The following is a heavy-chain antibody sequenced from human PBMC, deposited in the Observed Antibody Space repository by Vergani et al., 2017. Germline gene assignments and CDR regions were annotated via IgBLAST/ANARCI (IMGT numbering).Heavy chain of an antibody. CDR2: IWYDGSNK. J-gene: IGHJ3*02. CDR3: ARTNSRRNDAFDI. V-gene: IGHV3-33*01. D-gene: IGHD1-26*01. CDR1: GFTFSSYG. Sequence: QVQLVESGGGVVQPGRSLRLSCAASGFTFSSYGMHWVRQAPGKGLEWVAVIWYDGSNKYYADSVMGRFTISRDNSKNTLYLQMNSLRAEDTAVYYCARTNSRRNDAFDIWGQGTMVTVSS.